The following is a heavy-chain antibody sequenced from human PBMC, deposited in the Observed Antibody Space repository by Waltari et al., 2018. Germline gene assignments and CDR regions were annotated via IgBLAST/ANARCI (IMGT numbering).Heavy chain of an antibody. J-gene: IGHJ4*02. D-gene: IGHD2-2*01. CDR2: INGDGSET. V-gene: IGHV3-7*01. Sequence: EVQLVESGGGLVQPGRSLRLSCATSGFTFSAFWMPWFRQAPGKGLEWVANINGDGSETYYADSVKGRFTISRDNARNTLFLQMNSLRPEDTAVYYCVGSTYPFDCWGQGTLVTVSS. CDR1: GFTFSAFW. CDR3: VGSTYPFDC.